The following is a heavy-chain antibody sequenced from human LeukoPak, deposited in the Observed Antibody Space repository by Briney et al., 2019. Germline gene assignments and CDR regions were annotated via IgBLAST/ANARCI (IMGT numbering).Heavy chain of an antibody. CDR2: IKSKTDGGTT. CDR1: GFTFSNAW. J-gene: IGHJ3*01. D-gene: IGHD5-24*01. CDR3: AMKAVPRPRLHDAFDF. V-gene: IGHV3-15*01. Sequence: GGSLRLSCAASGFTFSNAWMSWVRQAPGKGLEWVGRIKSKTDGGTTDYAAPVKGRFTISRDDSKNTLYLQMNSLRADDTAVYYCAMKAVPRPRLHDAFDFWGQGTVVSVSS.